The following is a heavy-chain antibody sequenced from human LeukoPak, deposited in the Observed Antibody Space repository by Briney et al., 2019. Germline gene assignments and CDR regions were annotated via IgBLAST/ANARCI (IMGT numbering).Heavy chain of an antibody. V-gene: IGHV1-18*01. CDR3: VRDASGPDYVWGSYRYALDPSDAFDI. J-gene: IGHJ3*02. CDR1: GYTFTSYG. D-gene: IGHD3-16*02. Sequence: ASVKVSCKASGYTFTSYGISWVRQAPGQGLEWMGWISAYNGNTNYAQKLQGRVTMTTDTSTSTAYMELRSLRSDDTAVYYCVRDASGPDYVWGSYRYALDPSDAFDIWGQGTMVTVSS. CDR2: ISAYNGNT.